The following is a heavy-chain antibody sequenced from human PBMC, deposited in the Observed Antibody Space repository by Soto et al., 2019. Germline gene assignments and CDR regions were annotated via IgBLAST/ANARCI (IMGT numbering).Heavy chain of an antibody. Sequence: GGSLRLSCAASGFTFSSYAMSWVRQAPGKGLEWVSAISGSGGSTYYADSVKGRFTISRDNSKNTLYLQMNSLRAEDTAVYYCASRKGLLWFGEYRDYWGQGTLVTVSS. CDR1: GFTFSSYA. V-gene: IGHV3-23*01. J-gene: IGHJ4*02. CDR3: ASRKGLLWFGEYRDY. CDR2: ISGSGGST. D-gene: IGHD3-10*01.